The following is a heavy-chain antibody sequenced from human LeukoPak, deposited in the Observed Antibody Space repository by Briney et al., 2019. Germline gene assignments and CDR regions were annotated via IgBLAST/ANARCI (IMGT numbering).Heavy chain of an antibody. J-gene: IGHJ6*02. CDR3: ARSEFPPEQWLGSRGMDV. Sequence: GGSLRLSCAASGFTFSSYSMNWVRQAPGKGLEWVSSISSSSSYIYYADSVKGRFTISRDNAKNSLYLQMNSLRAEDTAVYYCARSEFPPEQWLGSRGMDVWGQGTTVTVSS. V-gene: IGHV3-21*01. CDR2: ISSSSSYI. D-gene: IGHD6-19*01. CDR1: GFTFSSYS.